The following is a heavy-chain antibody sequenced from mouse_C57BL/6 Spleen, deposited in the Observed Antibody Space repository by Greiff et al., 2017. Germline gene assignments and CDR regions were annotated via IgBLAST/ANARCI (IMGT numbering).Heavy chain of an antibody. D-gene: IGHD1-1*01. CDR2: IRSGSSTI. Sequence: EVKLMESGGGLVKPGGSLKLSCAASGFTFSDYGMHWVRQAPEKGLEWVAYIRSGSSTIYYADTVKGRFTISRDNAKNTLFLQMTSLRSEYTAMYYCARNYYDLGGCDYWGQGTTLTVSS. J-gene: IGHJ2*01. V-gene: IGHV5-17*01. CDR1: GFTFSDYG. CDR3: ARNYYDLGGCDY.